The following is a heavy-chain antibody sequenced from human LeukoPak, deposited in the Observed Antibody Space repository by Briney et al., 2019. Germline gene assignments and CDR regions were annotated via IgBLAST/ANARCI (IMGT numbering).Heavy chain of an antibody. J-gene: IGHJ4*02. Sequence: PGGSLRLSCAASGFTVSSNYMSWVRQAPGKGLEWVSVIYSGGSTYYADSVKGRFTISRGNSKNTLYLQMNSLRAEDTAVYYCARDSDSSGPTFDYWGQGTLVTVSS. D-gene: IGHD3-22*01. CDR3: ARDSDSSGPTFDY. V-gene: IGHV3-66*01. CDR2: IYSGGST. CDR1: GFTVSSNY.